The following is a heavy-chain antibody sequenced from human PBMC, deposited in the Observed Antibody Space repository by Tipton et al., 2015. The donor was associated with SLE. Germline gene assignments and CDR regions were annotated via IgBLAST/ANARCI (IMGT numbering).Heavy chain of an antibody. CDR2: IYHSGTT. V-gene: IGHV4-39*07. Sequence: TLSLTCTVSGGSISSSNNFWGWIRQPPGKGLEWIGNIYHSGTTYYNPSLMSRVTISVDTSKNQFFLRLSSVTAADTAIYYCARAPGLERSYYYYYYMDVWAKGTTVTVSS. J-gene: IGHJ6*03. CDR3: ARAPGLERSYYYYYYMDV. CDR1: GGSISSSNNF. D-gene: IGHD1-1*01.